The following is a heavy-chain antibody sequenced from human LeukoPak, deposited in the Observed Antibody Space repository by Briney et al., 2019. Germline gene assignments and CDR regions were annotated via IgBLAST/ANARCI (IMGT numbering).Heavy chain of an antibody. CDR1: GFSLSTYG. J-gene: IGHJ4*02. Sequence: GGSLRLSCAASGFSLSTYGMHWVRQAPGKGLEWVAVISDDGSKKYYVDSVKGRFTISRDNPKNTVYLQMNSLRIEDTAVYYCAKGPSGSLEYWGQGTLVTVSS. V-gene: IGHV3-30*18. CDR2: ISDDGSKK. CDR3: AKGPSGSLEY. D-gene: IGHD1-26*01.